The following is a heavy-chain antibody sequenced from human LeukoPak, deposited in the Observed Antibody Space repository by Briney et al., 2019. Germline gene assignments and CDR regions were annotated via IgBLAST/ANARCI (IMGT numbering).Heavy chain of an antibody. V-gene: IGHV1-69*06. CDR2: IIPIFGTA. Sequence: ASVKVSCKASGYTFTSYGISWVRQAPGQGLEWMGGIIPIFGTANYAQKFQGRVTITADKSASTAYMELSSLRSEDTAVYYCAREEVDTAMVSFGYWGQGTLVTVSS. CDR1: GYTFTSYG. CDR3: AREEVDTAMVSFGY. J-gene: IGHJ4*02. D-gene: IGHD5-18*01.